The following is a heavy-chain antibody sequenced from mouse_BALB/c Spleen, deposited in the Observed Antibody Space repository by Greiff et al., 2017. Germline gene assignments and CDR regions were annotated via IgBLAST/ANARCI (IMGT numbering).Heavy chain of an antibody. V-gene: IGHV1-80*01. Sequence: VQLVESGAELVRPGSSVKISCKASGYAFSSYWMNWVKQRHGQGLEWIGQIYPGDGDTNYNGKFKGKATLTAEKSSSTVYMQLSSLTSEDSAVYFCARSCVGEFAYWGPGTLVTVSA. J-gene: IGHJ3*01. CDR3: ARSCVGEFAY. CDR2: IYPGDGDT. CDR1: GYAFSSYW. D-gene: IGHD3-1*01.